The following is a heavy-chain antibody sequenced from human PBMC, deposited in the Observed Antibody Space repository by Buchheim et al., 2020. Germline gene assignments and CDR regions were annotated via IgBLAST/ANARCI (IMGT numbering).Heavy chain of an antibody. CDR1: GGSISSYY. V-gene: IGHV4-59*01. CDR3: ARALNTAMVRDDNWFDP. Sequence: QVQLQESGPGLVKPSETLSLTCTVSGGSISSYYWSWIRQPPGKGLEWIGYIYYSGSTNYNPPLRSRVTISVDTSKNQFSLKLSSETAADTAVYYCARALNTAMVRDDNWFDPWGQGTL. J-gene: IGHJ5*02. D-gene: IGHD5-18*01. CDR2: IYYSGST.